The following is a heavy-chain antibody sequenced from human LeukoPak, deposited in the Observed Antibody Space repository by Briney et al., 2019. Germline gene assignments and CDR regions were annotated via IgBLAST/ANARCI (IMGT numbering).Heavy chain of an antibody. CDR3: TRGGSQYSRPADF. CDR2: IYYSGST. Sequence: SETLSLTCTVSGDSITTRNYYWGWIRQPPGQGLEWIGSIYYSGSTYYNPSLKSRVTISQDTSKNQFSLKLISMTAADTAIYYLTRGGSQYSRPADFWGKGTLVTVSS. D-gene: IGHD4-11*01. V-gene: IGHV4-39*07. J-gene: IGHJ4*02. CDR1: GDSITTRNYY.